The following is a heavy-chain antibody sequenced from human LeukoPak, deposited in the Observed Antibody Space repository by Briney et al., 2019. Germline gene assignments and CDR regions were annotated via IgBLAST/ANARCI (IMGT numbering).Heavy chain of an antibody. CDR2: IYHSGTT. CDR3: ARLRLSGGSFSVGWFDP. D-gene: IGHD1-26*01. J-gene: IGHJ5*02. Sequence: SETLSLTCTVSGGSIRSSSHYWGWIRQPPGEGLEWIGIIYHSGTTYYNASLKSRVTISVDTSRNQFSLRLNSVTAADTAVYFCARLRLSGGSFSVGWFDPWGQGIQVTVSS. CDR1: GGSIRSSSHY. V-gene: IGHV4-39*07.